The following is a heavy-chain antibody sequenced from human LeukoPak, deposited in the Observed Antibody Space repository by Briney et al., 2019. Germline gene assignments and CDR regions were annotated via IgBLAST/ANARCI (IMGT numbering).Heavy chain of an antibody. D-gene: IGHD3-22*01. J-gene: IGHJ4*02. V-gene: IGHV3-74*01. CDR2: INSDGSST. Sequence: GGSLRLSCAASGFTFSSYWMHGVRQAPGKGLVWVSRINSDGSSTSYADSVKGRFTISRDNAKNTLYLQMNSLRAEDTAVYYCVSSYYDSSGYYNWGQGTLVTVSS. CDR1: GFTFSSYW. CDR3: VSSYYDSSGYYN.